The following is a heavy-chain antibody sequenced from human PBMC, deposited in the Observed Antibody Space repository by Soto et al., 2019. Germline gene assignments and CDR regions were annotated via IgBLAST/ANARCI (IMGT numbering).Heavy chain of an antibody. J-gene: IGHJ5*02. CDR3: ARYSGYDSDWFDP. CDR2: ISSSGSTI. D-gene: IGHD5-12*01. CDR1: GFTFSDYY. V-gene: IGHV3-11*01. Sequence: PVGSLRLSCAASGFTFSDYYMSWIRQAPGKGLEWVSYISSSGSTIYYADSVKGRFTISRDNAKNSLYLQMNSLRAEDTAVYYCARYSGYDSDWFDPWGQGTLVTVSS.